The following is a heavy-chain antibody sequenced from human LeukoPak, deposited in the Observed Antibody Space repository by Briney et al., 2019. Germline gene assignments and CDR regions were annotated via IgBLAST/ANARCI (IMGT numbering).Heavy chain of an antibody. D-gene: IGHD4-11*01. J-gene: IGHJ6*03. Sequence: GGSLRLSCAASGFTFDDYGMSWVRQAPGKGLEWVSGINWNGGSTGYADSVKGRFTISRDNAKNSLYLQMNSLRAEDTALYYCARVGSTLTTASYYYYYYYMDVWGKGTTVTVSS. V-gene: IGHV3-20*04. CDR3: ARVGSTLTTASYYYYYYYMDV. CDR2: INWNGGST. CDR1: GFTFDDYG.